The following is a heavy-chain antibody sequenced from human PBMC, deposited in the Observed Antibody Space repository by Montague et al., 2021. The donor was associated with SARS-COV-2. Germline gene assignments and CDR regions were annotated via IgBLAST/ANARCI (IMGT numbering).Heavy chain of an antibody. V-gene: IGHV3-23*03. CDR2: IYSGGSST. Sequence: SLRLSCAASGFTFSSYAMSWVRQAPGKGLEWVSVIYSGGSSTYYADSVKGRLTISRDNSKNTLYLQMNSLRVEDTAVYYCAKGGMVRGNGYYYYGMDVWGQGTTVTVSS. D-gene: IGHD3-10*01. J-gene: IGHJ6*02. CDR3: AKGGMVRGNGYYYYGMDV. CDR1: GFTFSSYA.